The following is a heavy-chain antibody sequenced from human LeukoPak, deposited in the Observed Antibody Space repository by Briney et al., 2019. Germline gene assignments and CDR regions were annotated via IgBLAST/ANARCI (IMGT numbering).Heavy chain of an antibody. J-gene: IGHJ5*02. CDR1: GYTFTGYY. D-gene: IGHD5-12*01. Sequence: ASVTVSCKASGYTFTGYYMHWVRQAPGQGLEWMGWINPNSGGTNYAQKFQGRVTMTRDTSISTAYMELSRLRSDDTAVYYCARDYQLRGYDSFGWFDPWGQGTLVTVSS. V-gene: IGHV1-2*02. CDR2: INPNSGGT. CDR3: ARDYQLRGYDSFGWFDP.